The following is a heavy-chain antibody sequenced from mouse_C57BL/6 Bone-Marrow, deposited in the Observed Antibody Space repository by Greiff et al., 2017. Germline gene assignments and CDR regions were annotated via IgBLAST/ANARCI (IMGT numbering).Heavy chain of an antibody. V-gene: IGHV3-8*01. CDR1: GYSITSDY. CDR2: ISYSGST. D-gene: IGHD1-1*01. Sequence: EVQPQESGPGLAKPSQTLSLTCSVSGYSITSDYWNWIRTFPGNKLEYMGYISYSGSTYYNPSLKSRISITRDTSKNQYYLQLNSVTTEDTATYYGARWRKNYYGFDYWGQGTTLTVSS. J-gene: IGHJ2*01. CDR3: ARWRKNYYGFDY.